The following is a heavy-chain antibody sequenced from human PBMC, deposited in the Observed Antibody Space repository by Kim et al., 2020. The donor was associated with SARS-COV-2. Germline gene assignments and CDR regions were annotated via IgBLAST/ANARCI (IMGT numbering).Heavy chain of an antibody. Sequence: SVKVSCKAPGGTFSSYAISWVRQAPGQGLEWMGGIIPIFGTANYAQKFQGRVTITADESTSTAYMELSSLRSEDTAVYYCARGGWLQLSRNYYYYGMDVWGQGTTVTVSS. CDR3: ARGGWLQLSRNYYYYGMDV. CDR2: IIPIFGTA. D-gene: IGHD5-12*01. V-gene: IGHV1-69*13. J-gene: IGHJ6*02. CDR1: GGTFSSYA.